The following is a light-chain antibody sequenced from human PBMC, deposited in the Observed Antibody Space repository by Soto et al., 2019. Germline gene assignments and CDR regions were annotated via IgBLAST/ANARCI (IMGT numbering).Light chain of an antibody. CDR3: QKGST. V-gene: IGKV3-11*01. Sequence: EIVLTQSPATLSVSPGERATLSCRASQSVSNYLAWYQQKPCQAPRLLIYDASNRATGVPARFSGSGSGTDFMLTISSLEPEDFAVYYCQKGSTFGQGTKREIK. CDR1: QSVSNY. J-gene: IGKJ2*01. CDR2: DAS.